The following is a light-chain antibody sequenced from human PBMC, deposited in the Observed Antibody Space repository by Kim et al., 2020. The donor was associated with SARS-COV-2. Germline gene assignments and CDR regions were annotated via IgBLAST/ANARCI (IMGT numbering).Light chain of an antibody. V-gene: IGLV2-23*02. Sequence: ITISCTGTSSDGESYNLVSWYQQHPGKAPKLMIYEVSKRPSGVSNRFSGSKSGNTASLTISGLQAEDEADYYCCSYAGSSTFSYVFGTGTKVTVL. CDR3: CSYAGSSTFSYV. CDR1: SSDGESYNL. J-gene: IGLJ1*01. CDR2: EVS.